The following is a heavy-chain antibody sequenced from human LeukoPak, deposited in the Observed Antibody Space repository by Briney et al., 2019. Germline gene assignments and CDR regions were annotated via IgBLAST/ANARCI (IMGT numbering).Heavy chain of an antibody. V-gene: IGHV4-39*07. D-gene: IGHD1-26*01. J-gene: IGHJ4*02. Sequence: SETLSLTCTVSGGSISSSSYYWGWIRQPPGKGLEWIGSIYYSGSTYYNSSLKSRVTISVDTSKNQFSLKLSSVTAADTAVYYCARNEGGATLRIDYWGQGTLVTVSS. CDR3: ARNEGGATLRIDY. CDR2: IYYSGST. CDR1: GGSISSSSYY.